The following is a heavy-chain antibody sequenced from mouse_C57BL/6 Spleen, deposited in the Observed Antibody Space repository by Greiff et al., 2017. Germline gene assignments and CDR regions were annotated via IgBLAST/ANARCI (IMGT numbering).Heavy chain of an antibody. CDR1: GFSLTSYG. Sequence: QVQLKQSGPGLVAPSQSLSITCTVSGFSLTSYGVHWVRQPPGKGLEWLVVIWSDGSTTYNSALNSRLSISKDNSKSQVFLKMNSLQTDDTAMYYCARHWGGYDYDGFYARDYWGQGTSVTVSS. CDR3: ARHWGGYDYDGFYARDY. V-gene: IGHV2-6-1*01. J-gene: IGHJ4*01. D-gene: IGHD2-4*01. CDR2: IWSDGST.